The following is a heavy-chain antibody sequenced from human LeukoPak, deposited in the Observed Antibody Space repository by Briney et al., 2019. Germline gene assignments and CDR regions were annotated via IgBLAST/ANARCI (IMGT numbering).Heavy chain of an antibody. CDR1: GGSISNAAYY. J-gene: IGHJ4*02. CDR2: IYYSGST. CDR3: ARVEAATTNPRFDY. V-gene: IGHV4-31*03. D-gene: IGHD5-24*01. Sequence: SQTLSLTCTVSGGSISNAAYYWSWIRQHPGKGLEWIGYIYYSGSTYYNPSLKSRVTISVDTSKNQFSLELSSVTAADTAVYYCARVEAATTNPRFDYWGQGTLVTVSS.